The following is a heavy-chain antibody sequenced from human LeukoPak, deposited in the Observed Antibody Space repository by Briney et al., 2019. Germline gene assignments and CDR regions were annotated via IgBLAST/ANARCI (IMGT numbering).Heavy chain of an antibody. CDR1: DASISGHY. J-gene: IGHJ3*02. CDR3: ARDKISINAFDM. CDR2: ISYIGST. Sequence: SESLSLTCTVSDASISGHYLTWIRQPPGKGLEWIGYISYIGSTNYNPSLKSRVTISVDTSKNQFSLKLSSVTAADTAVYYCARDKISINAFDMWGQGTMVTVSS. V-gene: IGHV4-59*11. D-gene: IGHD1-14*01.